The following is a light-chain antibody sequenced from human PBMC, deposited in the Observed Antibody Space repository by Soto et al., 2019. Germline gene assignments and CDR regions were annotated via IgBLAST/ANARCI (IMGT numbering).Light chain of an antibody. Sequence: EIVMTQSPATLSVSPGERATLSCRASQSVSSNLAWYQQKPGQGPRLLIYGASTRATGIPARFSGSGSGKEFTLTISSLQSEDFAVYYCQHYNNWPPYTFGQGTKLEIK. CDR1: QSVSSN. V-gene: IGKV3-15*01. CDR2: GAS. J-gene: IGKJ2*01. CDR3: QHYNNWPPYT.